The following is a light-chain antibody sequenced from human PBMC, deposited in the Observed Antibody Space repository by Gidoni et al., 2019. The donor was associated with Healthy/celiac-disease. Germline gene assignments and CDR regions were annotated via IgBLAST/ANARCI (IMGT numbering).Light chain of an antibody. V-gene: IGLV1-47*01. CDR2: RNN. Sequence: QSVLTQPTSASGTPGQRVTISCSGSSSNIGSNYVYWYQQLPGTAPNLLLFRNNQRPSGVPARFSGSTSGTSASLAISGLRSEDEAAYYCAAWDDSLSVHVVFGGGTKLTVL. J-gene: IGLJ2*01. CDR1: SSNIGSNY. CDR3: AAWDDSLSVHVV.